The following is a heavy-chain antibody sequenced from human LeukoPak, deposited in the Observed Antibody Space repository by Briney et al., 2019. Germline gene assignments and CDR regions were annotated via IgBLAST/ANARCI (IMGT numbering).Heavy chain of an antibody. D-gene: IGHD3-10*01. J-gene: IGHJ5*02. CDR3: AREKILIGSGYNWFDP. CDR2: IYYSGST. V-gene: IGHV4-59*12. Sequence: PSETLSLTCTVSGGSISSYYWSWIRQPPGKGLEWIGYIYYSGSTYYNPSLKSRVTISVDTSKNQFSLKLSSVTAADTAVYYCAREKILIGSGYNWFDPWGQGTLVTVSS. CDR1: GGSISSYY.